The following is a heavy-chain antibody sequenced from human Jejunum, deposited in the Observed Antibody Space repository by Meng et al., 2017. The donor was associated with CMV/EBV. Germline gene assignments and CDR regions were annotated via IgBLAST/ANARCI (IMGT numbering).Heavy chain of an antibody. CDR3: ARSFLGVGDAFDI. CDR1: GFTFSDYY. D-gene: IGHD1-26*01. CDR2: ISASGTTV. V-gene: IGHV3-11*01. Sequence: SGFTFSDYYMSWIRQAPRKGLEWVSYISASGTTVFYADSVKGRFTISRDNAKNSLYLQMDSQRSEDTAVYYCARSFLGVGDAFDIWGQGTMVTVSS. J-gene: IGHJ3*02.